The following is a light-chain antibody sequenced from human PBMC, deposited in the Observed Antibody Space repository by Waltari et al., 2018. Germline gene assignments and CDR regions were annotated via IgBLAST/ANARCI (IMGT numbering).Light chain of an antibody. CDR2: GAS. J-gene: IGKJ4*01. CDR3: QQYGSSPFT. CDR1: QSVSSSY. V-gene: IGKV3-20*01. Sequence: EIVLTQSPGPLSLSPGESATLSCRASQSVSSSYLAWYQQKPGQAPRLLIYGASSRATGIPDRFSGSGSGTDFTLTISRLEPEDFAVYYCQQYGSSPFTFGGGTKVEIK.